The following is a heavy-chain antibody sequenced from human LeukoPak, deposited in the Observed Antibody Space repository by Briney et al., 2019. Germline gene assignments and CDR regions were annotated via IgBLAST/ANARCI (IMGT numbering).Heavy chain of an antibody. V-gene: IGHV4-59*01. CDR1: GGSISSYH. J-gene: IGHJ3*02. D-gene: IGHD3-22*01. Sequence: SETLSLTCTVSGGSISSYHWSWIRQPPGKGLECIGYIYSSGSTNYNPSLKSRVTISVDTSKNQFSLKLSSVTAADAAVYYCARARNYYDSSGFYYEGDAFDIWGQGTMVTVSS. CDR3: ARARNYYDSSGFYYEGDAFDI. CDR2: IYSSGST.